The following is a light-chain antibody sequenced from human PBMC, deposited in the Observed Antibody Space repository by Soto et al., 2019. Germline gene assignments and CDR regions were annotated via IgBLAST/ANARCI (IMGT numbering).Light chain of an antibody. CDR3: QQYGSSPRT. J-gene: IGKJ1*01. CDR1: QSVSSN. V-gene: IGKV3-20*01. Sequence: VMTQSPYTLSVTPGERATLSCRASQSVSSNLAWYQQKPGQAPRLLIYGASTRATGIPARFSGSGSGTDFTLTISRLAPEDFAVYYCQQYGSSPRTFAQGTKVDI. CDR2: GAS.